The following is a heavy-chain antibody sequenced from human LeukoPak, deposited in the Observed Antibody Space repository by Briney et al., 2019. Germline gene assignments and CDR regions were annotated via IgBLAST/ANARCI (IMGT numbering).Heavy chain of an antibody. CDR1: GGSISSYY. Sequence: SETLSLTCTVSGGSISSYYWSWIRQPPGKGLEWIGYIYYSGSTNYNPSPKSRVTISVDTSKNQFSLKLSSVTAADTAVHYCARRSLRAWFDPWGQGTLVTVSS. J-gene: IGHJ5*02. V-gene: IGHV4-59*01. CDR3: ARRSLRAWFDP. CDR2: IYYSGST. D-gene: IGHD5/OR15-5a*01.